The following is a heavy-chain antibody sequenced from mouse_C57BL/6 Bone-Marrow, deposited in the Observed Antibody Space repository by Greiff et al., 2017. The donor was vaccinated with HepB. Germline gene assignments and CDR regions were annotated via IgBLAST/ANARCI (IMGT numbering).Heavy chain of an antibody. D-gene: IGHD2-4*01. V-gene: IGHV1-69*01. Sequence: QVQLQQPGAELVMPGASVKLSCKASGYTFTSYWMHWVKQRPGQGLEWIGEIDPSDSYTNYNQKFKGKSTLTVDKYSSTAYMQLSSLTSEDSAVYYCARWDYGDAYWGQGTLVTVSA. J-gene: IGHJ3*01. CDR3: ARWDYGDAY. CDR1: GYTFTSYW. CDR2: IDPSDSYT.